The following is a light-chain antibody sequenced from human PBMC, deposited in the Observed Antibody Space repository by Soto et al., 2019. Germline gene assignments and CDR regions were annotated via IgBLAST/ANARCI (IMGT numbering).Light chain of an antibody. V-gene: IGLV2-14*01. Sequence: QSALTQPASVSESPGQSITIPCAGTSSDVGGYNYVSWYQQYPGKAPKLIIYDVTNRPSGVSNRFSGSKSGNTASLTISGLQAEDEANYYCSSYASSSTLVLFGRGTKLTVL. CDR3: SSYASSSTLVL. CDR2: DVT. J-gene: IGLJ2*01. CDR1: SSDVGGYNY.